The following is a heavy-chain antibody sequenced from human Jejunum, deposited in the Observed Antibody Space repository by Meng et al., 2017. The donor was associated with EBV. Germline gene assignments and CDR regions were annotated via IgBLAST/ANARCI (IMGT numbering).Heavy chain of an antibody. CDR1: GGSVNSGNVY. J-gene: IGHJ4*02. V-gene: IGHV4-61*01. CDR3: AGLRYSGYDRAFDY. CDR2: IYYSGST. D-gene: IGHD5-12*01. Sequence: QVQLPESGPGLVKPSETLPLPCTVSGGSVNSGNVYWSWIRQPPGKGLEWIGYIYYSGSTNYIPSLKSRVTISLDTSKNQFSLKLSSVTAADTAVYYCAGLRYSGYDRAFDYWGQGALVTVSS.